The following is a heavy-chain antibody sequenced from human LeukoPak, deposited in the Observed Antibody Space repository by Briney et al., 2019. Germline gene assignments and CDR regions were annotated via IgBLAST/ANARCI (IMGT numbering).Heavy chain of an antibody. CDR2: ISDDGGNL. Sequence: PGGSLRLSCTASGFTFSNYWMTWVRQAPGKGLEWVAVISDDGGNLHYADSVKGRFTISRDNSKNTLILHMNSLRAEDTAVYYCGKGPGYSVYDNLPHHWGQGTLVTVSS. V-gene: IGHV3-30*18. J-gene: IGHJ5*02. D-gene: IGHD5/OR15-5a*01. CDR1: GFTFSNYW. CDR3: GKGPGYSVYDNLPHH.